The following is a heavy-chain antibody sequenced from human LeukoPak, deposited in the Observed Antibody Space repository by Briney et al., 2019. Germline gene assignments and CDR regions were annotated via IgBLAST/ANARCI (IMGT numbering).Heavy chain of an antibody. J-gene: IGHJ4*02. V-gene: IGHV4-59*01. CDR2: IYYSGNT. Sequence: PSETLSLTCTVSGGSISTYYWSWIRQPPGKGLEWIGYIYYSGNTNCNPSLKSRVTILIDTSKNQFSLQLSSVTAADTAVYYCARVGDGNFDYWGQGTLVTASS. CDR3: ARVGDGNFDY. D-gene: IGHD5-24*01. CDR1: GGSISTYY.